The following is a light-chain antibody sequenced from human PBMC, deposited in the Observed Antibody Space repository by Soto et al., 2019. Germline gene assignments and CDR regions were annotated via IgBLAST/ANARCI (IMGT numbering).Light chain of an antibody. CDR2: GAS. V-gene: IGKV3-20*01. J-gene: IGKJ1*01. CDR3: QQFGSSPRT. CDR1: QSVSSTY. Sequence: VLTQSPGTLSLSPGERATLSCRASQSVSSTYLAWYQQKPGQAPRLLICGASSRATGIPDRFSGSGSGTDFTLTISRLEPEDFAVYYCQQFGSSPRTFGQGTKVDIK.